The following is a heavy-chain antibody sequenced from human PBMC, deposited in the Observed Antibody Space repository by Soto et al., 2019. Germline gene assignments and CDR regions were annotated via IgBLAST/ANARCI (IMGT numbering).Heavy chain of an antibody. CDR3: ARDAGSGWSYYFDY. CDR2: IWYDGSNK. V-gene: IGHV3-33*01. CDR1: GFTFSSYG. J-gene: IGHJ4*02. D-gene: IGHD6-19*01. Sequence: QVQLVESGGGVVQPGRSLRLSCAASGFTFSSYGMHWVRQAPGKGLEWVAVIWYDGSNKYYADSVKGRFTISRDNSKKTLYLQMNSLRAEDTAVYYCARDAGSGWSYYFDYWGQGTLVTVSS.